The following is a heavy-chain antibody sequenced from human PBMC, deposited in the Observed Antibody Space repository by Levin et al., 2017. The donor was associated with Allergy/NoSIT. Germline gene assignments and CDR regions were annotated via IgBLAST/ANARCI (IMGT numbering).Heavy chain of an antibody. CDR1: GGSVSSGSYY. CDR3: AREHRMGSSSWEDYYYYGMDV. J-gene: IGHJ6*02. D-gene: IGHD6-13*01. CDR2: IYYSGST. Sequence: SQTLSLTCTVSGGSVSSGSYYWSWIRQPPGKGLEWIGYIYYSGSTNYNPSLKSRVTISVDTAKNQFSLKLSSVTAADTAVYYCAREHRMGSSSWEDYYYYGMDVWGQGTTVTVSS. V-gene: IGHV4-61*01.